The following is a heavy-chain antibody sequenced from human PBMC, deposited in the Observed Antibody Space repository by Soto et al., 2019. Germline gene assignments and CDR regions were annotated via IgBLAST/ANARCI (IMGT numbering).Heavy chain of an antibody. CDR2: ISGSGGST. CDR1: GFTFSSYA. V-gene: IGHV3-23*01. D-gene: IGHD6-13*01. J-gene: IGHJ5*02. CDR3: AKDPHGRRIAAAGKVLNWFDP. Sequence: GGSLRLSCAASGFTFSSYAMSWVRQAPGKGLEWVSAISGSGGSTYYADSVKGRFTISRDNSKNTLYLQMTSLRAEDTAVYYCAKDPHGRRIAAAGKVLNWFDPWGQGTLVTVSS.